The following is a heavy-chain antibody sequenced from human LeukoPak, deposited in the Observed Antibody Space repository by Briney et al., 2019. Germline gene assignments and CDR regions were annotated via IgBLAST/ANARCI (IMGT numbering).Heavy chain of an antibody. CDR3: ARENRGGTSISSHIYYFDY. D-gene: IGHD1-14*01. V-gene: IGHV1-2*02. Sequence: ASVKVSCKASGYTFTGYYMHWVRQAPGQGLEWMGWINPNSGGTNYAQKFQGRVTMTRDTSISTAYMELSRLRSDDTAVYYCARENRGGTSISSHIYYFDYWGQGTLVTVSS. J-gene: IGHJ4*02. CDR1: GYTFTGYY. CDR2: INPNSGGT.